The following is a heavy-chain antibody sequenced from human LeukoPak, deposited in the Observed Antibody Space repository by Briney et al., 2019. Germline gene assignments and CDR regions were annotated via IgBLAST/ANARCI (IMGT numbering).Heavy chain of an antibody. J-gene: IGHJ1*01. CDR1: GFTFDDYA. Sequence: GGSLRLSCAASGFTFDDYAMHWVRQAPGKGLEWVSGISWNSGSIGYADSVKGRFTISRDNAKNSLCLQMNSLRAEDTALYYCSVVWFGELFNEYFQHWGQGTLVTVSS. V-gene: IGHV3-9*01. D-gene: IGHD3-10*01. CDR3: SVVWFGELFNEYFQH. CDR2: ISWNSGSI.